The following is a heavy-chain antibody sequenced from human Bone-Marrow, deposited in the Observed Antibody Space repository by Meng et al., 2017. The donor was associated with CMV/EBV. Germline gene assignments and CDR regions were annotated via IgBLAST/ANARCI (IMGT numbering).Heavy chain of an antibody. CDR1: GDSVSSNSAA. CDR3: AREGGVGATLHPFDY. J-gene: IGHJ4*02. D-gene: IGHD1-26*01. V-gene: IGHV6-1*01. CDR2: TYYRSKWYN. Sequence: SQTLSLTCAISGDSVSSNSAAWNWIRQSPSRGLEWLGRTYYRSKWYNDYAVSVKSRITINPYTSNNQFSLQLNSVTPEDTAVYYWAREGGVGATLHPFDYWGQGTLVTVSS.